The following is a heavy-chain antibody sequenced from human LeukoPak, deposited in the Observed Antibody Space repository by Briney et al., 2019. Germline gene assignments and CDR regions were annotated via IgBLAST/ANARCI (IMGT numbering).Heavy chain of an antibody. CDR2: ISGSGGST. V-gene: IGHV3-23*01. J-gene: IGHJ6*03. Sequence: GGSLRLSCAASGFTFSSYAMSWVRQAPGKGLEWVSAISGSGGSTYYADSVKGRFTISRDNSKNTLYLQMNSLRAEDTAVYYCAKGPPATVTNYYRYYYYYYYMDVWGKGTTVTVSS. CDR1: GFTFSSYA. D-gene: IGHD4-17*01. CDR3: AKGPPATVTNYYRYYYYYYYMDV.